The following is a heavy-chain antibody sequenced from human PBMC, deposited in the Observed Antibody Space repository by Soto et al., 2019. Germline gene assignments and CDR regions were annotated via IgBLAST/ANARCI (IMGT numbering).Heavy chain of an antibody. Sequence: QVQLEQSGAEVKKPGSSVKVSCKASGGTFRTSAISWVRQAPGQGLEWMGGIMPIFRTPDYAQKFQGRVIITADEFKGTAYMELSGLRSDDTAVYYCARDKDRPQLGGNYYYILDVWGQGTTITVSS. CDR3: ARDKDRPQLGGNYYYILDV. D-gene: IGHD3-3*02. CDR1: GGTFRTSA. CDR2: IMPIFRTP. J-gene: IGHJ6*02. V-gene: IGHV1-69*12.